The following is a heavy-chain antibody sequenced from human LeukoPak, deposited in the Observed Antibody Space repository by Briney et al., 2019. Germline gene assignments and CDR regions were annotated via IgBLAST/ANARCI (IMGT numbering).Heavy chain of an antibody. D-gene: IGHD3-22*01. CDR2: IIPILGIA. CDR1: GGTFSSYA. Sequence: ASVKVSCKASGGTFSSYAISWVRQAPGQGLEWMGRIIPILGIANYAQKFQGRVTITADKSTNTAYMELSSLRSEDTAVYYCARQNQYYYDSSGNWFDPWGQGTLVTVSS. CDR3: ARQNQYYYDSSGNWFDP. J-gene: IGHJ5*02. V-gene: IGHV1-69*04.